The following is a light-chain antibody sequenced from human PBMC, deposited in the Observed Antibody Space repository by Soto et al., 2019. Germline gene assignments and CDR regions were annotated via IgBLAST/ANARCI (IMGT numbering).Light chain of an antibody. J-gene: IGKJ4*01. CDR1: LAISNY. Sequence: DVHLTPSPSFLSASVGDRVTITCRASLAISNYLAWYQQKPGKAPKLLIYDASTLQGGVPSRFSGSGSGTEFTLTIRNLQPEDFATYYCQQLNSYLTFGGGTKVEIK. CDR2: DAS. V-gene: IGKV1-9*01. CDR3: QQLNSYLT.